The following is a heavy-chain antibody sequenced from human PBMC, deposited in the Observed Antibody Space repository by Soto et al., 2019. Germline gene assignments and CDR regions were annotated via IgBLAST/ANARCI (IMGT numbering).Heavy chain of an antibody. Sequence: SETLSLTCTVSGGSISRGGYYWSWIRQHPGKGLEWIGYIYYSGGTYYNPSLKSRVTISVDTSKNQFSLKLSSVTAADTAVYYCARVNDFWSGRRFDPWGQGTLVTVSS. D-gene: IGHD3-3*01. CDR3: ARVNDFWSGRRFDP. CDR2: IYYSGGT. J-gene: IGHJ5*02. V-gene: IGHV4-31*03. CDR1: GGSISRGGYY.